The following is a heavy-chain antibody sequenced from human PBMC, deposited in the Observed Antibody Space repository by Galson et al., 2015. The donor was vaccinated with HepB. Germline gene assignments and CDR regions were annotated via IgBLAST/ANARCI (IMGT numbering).Heavy chain of an antibody. CDR2: INPSGGST. CDR3: ARDLDVPGYSSSNNYYYYGMDV. V-gene: IGHV1-46*03. CDR1: GYTFTSYY. Sequence: SVKVSCKASGYTFTSYYMHWVRQAPGQGLEWMGIINPSGGSTSYAQKFQGRVTMTRDTSTSTVYMELSSLRSEDTAVYYCARDLDVPGYSSSNNYYYYGMDVWGQGTTVTVSS. D-gene: IGHD6-13*01. J-gene: IGHJ6*02.